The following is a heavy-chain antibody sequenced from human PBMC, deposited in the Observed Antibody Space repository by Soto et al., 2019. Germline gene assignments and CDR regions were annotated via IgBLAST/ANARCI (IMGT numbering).Heavy chain of an antibody. J-gene: IGHJ4*02. CDR2: INAGNGNT. CDR3: ARALAVAGTFIY. V-gene: IGHV1-3*01. CDR1: GYTFTSYA. Sequence: ASVKVSCKASGYTFTSYAMHWVRQAPGQRLEWMGWINAGNGNTKYSQKFQGRVTITRDTSAGTAYMELSSLRSEDTAVYYCARALAVAGTFIYWGQGTLVTVSS. D-gene: IGHD6-19*01.